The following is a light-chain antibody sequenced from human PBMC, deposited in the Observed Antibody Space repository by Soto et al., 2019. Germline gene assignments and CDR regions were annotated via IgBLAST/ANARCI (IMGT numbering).Light chain of an antibody. Sequence: EIVLTQSPGTLSLSPGERATLSCRASQSVSSTYLAGYQQKPGKAPKLLIYGASSRATGIPGRFSGSGSGTEFTLTISRLQPEDFAAYFCQQYSTSTRTFGQGTRLEIK. J-gene: IGKJ5*01. CDR2: GAS. V-gene: IGKV3-20*01. CDR3: QQYSTSTRT. CDR1: QSVSSTY.